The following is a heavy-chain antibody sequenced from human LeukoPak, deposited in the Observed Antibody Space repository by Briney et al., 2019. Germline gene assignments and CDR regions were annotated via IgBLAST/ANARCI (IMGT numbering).Heavy chain of an antibody. CDR3: APQQLPRGYGY. CDR2: ISSSSSYI. J-gene: IGHJ4*02. D-gene: IGHD6-13*01. Sequence: GGSLRLSCAASGFTFSSYSMNWVRQAPGKGLEWVSSISSSSSYIYYADSVKGRFTISRDNAKNPLYLQMNSLRAEDTAVYYCAPQQLPRGYGYWGQGTLVTVSS. V-gene: IGHV3-21*01. CDR1: GFTFSSYS.